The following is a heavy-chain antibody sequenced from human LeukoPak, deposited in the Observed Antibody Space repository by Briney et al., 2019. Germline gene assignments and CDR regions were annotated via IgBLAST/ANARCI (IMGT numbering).Heavy chain of an antibody. V-gene: IGHV4-39*01. CDR1: GGSISSSSYY. Sequence: SETLSLTCTVSGGSISSSSYYWGWIRQPPGKGLEWIGNIYYRGSTYYNPSLKSRVTISVDTSKNQFSLKLSSVTAADTAVYYCARDCCDYFFDYWGQGTLVTVSS. CDR3: ARDCCDYFFDY. D-gene: IGHD4-17*01. CDR2: IYYRGST. J-gene: IGHJ4*02.